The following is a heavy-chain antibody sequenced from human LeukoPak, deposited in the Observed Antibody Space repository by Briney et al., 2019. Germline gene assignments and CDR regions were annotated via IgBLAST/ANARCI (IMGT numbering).Heavy chain of an antibody. J-gene: IGHJ3*02. D-gene: IGHD1/OR15-1a*01. CDR1: GYSISSGYY. CDR3: ARRTGTDAFDI. Sequence: SETLSLTCTVYGYSISSGYYWGWIRQPPGKGLEWIGSIYHSGSTYYNPSLKSRVTISVDTSKNQFSVKLSSVTAADTAVYYCARRTGTDAFDIWGQGTMVTVSS. V-gene: IGHV4-38-2*02. CDR2: IYHSGST.